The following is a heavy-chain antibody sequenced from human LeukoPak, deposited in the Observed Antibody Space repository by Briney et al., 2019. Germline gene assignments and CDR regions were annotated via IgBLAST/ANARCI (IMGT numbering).Heavy chain of an antibody. V-gene: IGHV3-30*04. J-gene: IGHJ6*03. CDR1: GFTFSSYA. CDR3: ARADRGYVGIYYYYYMDV. D-gene: IGHD5-18*01. CDR2: ISYDGSNK. Sequence: GGSLRLSCAASGFTFSSYAMHWVRQAPGKGLEWVAVISYDGSNKYYADSVKGRFTISRDNSKNTLYLQMNSLRAEDTAVYYCARADRGYVGIYYYYYMDVWGKGTTVTISS.